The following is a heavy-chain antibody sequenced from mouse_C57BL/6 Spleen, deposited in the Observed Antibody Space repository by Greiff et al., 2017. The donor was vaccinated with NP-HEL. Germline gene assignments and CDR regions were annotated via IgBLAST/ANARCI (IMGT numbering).Heavy chain of an antibody. J-gene: IGHJ1*03. V-gene: IGHV1-52*01. CDR3: ARKLSKAHFDV. CDR2: IDPSDSET. CDR1: GYTFTSYW. Sequence: VQLQQPGAELVRPGSSVKLSCKASGYTFTSYWMHWVKQRPIQGLEWIGNIDPSDSETRYNQKFKDKATLTVDKSSSTAYMQLSSLTSEDSAVYYCARKLSKAHFDVWGTGTTVTVSS. D-gene: IGHD2-12*01.